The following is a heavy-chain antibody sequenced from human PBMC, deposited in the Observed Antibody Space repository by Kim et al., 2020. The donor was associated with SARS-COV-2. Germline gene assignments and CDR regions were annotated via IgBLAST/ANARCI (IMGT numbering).Heavy chain of an antibody. CDR1: GFAFSTYA. Sequence: GGSLRLSCAASGFAFSTYAMSWVRQAPGKGLEWVSAISGSGSNTYYADAVKGRFTISRDNSKNTLYLQMNSLRAEDTAVYYCAKGAILTGYLFDYWGPGNPGHRLL. CDR3: AKGAILTGYLFDY. V-gene: IGHV3-23*01. J-gene: IGHJ4*02. D-gene: IGHD3-9*01. CDR2: ISGSGSNT.